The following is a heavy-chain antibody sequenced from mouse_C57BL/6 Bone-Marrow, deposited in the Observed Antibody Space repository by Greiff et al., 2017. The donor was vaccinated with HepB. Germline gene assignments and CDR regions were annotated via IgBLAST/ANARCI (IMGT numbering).Heavy chain of an antibody. Sequence: EVKVVESGGGLVQPGGSLKLSCAASGFTFSDYYMYWVRQTPEKRLEWVAYISNGGGSTYYPDTVKGRFTISRDNAKNTLYLQMSRLKSEDTAMYDCARHDYGTTAWFAYWGQGTLVTVSA. J-gene: IGHJ3*01. CDR1: GFTFSDYY. CDR3: ARHDYGTTAWFAY. CDR2: ISNGGGST. D-gene: IGHD1-1*01. V-gene: IGHV5-12*01.